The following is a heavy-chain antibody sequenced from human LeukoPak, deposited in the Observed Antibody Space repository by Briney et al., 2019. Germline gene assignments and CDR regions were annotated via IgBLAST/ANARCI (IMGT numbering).Heavy chain of an antibody. Sequence: SETLSLTCAVYGGSFSGYYWSWIRQPPGKGLEWIGEINHSGRTNYNPSLKSRVTISVDTSKNQFSLKLSSVTAADTAVYYCARGRGPRVPAAIDYWGQGTLVTVSS. V-gene: IGHV4-34*01. J-gene: IGHJ4*02. CDR3: ARGRGPRVPAAIDY. D-gene: IGHD2-2*01. CDR2: INHSGRT. CDR1: GGSFSGYY.